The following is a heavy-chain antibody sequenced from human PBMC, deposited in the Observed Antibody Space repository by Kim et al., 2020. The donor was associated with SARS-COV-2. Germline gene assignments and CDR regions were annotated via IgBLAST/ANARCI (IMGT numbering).Heavy chain of an antibody. V-gene: IGHV4-39*01. J-gene: IGHJ3*02. CDR1: GGSISSSSYY. CDR3: ARQGIRGSSWYLGAFDI. D-gene: IGHD6-13*01. Sequence: SETLSLTCTVSGGSISSSSYYCGWIRQPPGKGLEWIGSMYYSGSTNYNPALKRRVTISVDTSKNQFSLKLRSVTAADTAVYYCARQGIRGSSWYLGAFDIWGQGTMVTVSS. CDR2: MYYSGST.